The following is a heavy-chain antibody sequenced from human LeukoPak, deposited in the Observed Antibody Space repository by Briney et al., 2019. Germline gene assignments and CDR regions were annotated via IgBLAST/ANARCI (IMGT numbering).Heavy chain of an antibody. CDR3: ARGVVPAAMYYYYYYMDV. V-gene: IGHV1-69*05. CDR1: GGTFNSYA. Sequence: GASVKVSCKASGGTFNSYAISWVRRAPGQGLEWMGGIIPMFGTANYAQKFQGGVSITTDESTSTAYMELSSLRSEDTAVYYCARGVVPAAMYYYYYYMDVWGKGTTVTVSS. CDR2: IIPMFGTA. D-gene: IGHD2-2*01. J-gene: IGHJ6*03.